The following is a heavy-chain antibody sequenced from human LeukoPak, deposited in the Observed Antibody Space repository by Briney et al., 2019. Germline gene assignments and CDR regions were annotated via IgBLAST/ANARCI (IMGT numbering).Heavy chain of an antibody. V-gene: IGHV4-59*08. D-gene: IGHD4-17*01. CDR2: IYYSGST. CDR3: ARRYGDYRKGYFDY. CDR1: GGSISSYY. Sequence: PSETPSLTCTVSGGSISSYYWSWIRQPPGKGLEWIGYIYYSGSTNYNPSLKSRVTISVDTSKNQFSLKLSSVTAADTAVYYCARRYGDYRKGYFDYWGQGTLVTVSS. J-gene: IGHJ4*02.